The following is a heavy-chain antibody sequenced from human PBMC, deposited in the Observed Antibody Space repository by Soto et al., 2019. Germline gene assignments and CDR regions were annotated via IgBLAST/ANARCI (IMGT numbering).Heavy chain of an antibody. CDR1: GFTFSSYA. V-gene: IGHV3-30-3*01. D-gene: IGHD3-10*01. J-gene: IGHJ4*02. CDR2: ISYDGSNK. Sequence: PGGSLRLSCAASGFTFSSYAMHWVRQAPGKGLEWVAVISYDGSNKYYADSVKGRFTISRDNSKNTLYLQMNSLRAEDTAVYYCARAPIWFGLRPDLWGQGTLVTVSS. CDR3: ARAPIWFGLRPDL.